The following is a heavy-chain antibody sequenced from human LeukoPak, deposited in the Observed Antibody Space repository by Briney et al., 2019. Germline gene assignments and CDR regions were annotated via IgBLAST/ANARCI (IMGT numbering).Heavy chain of an antibody. D-gene: IGHD3-9*01. J-gene: IGHJ4*02. CDR3: ARQDYDILTGYSDYFDY. CDR1: GGSISSSSYY. V-gene: IGHV4-39*01. Sequence: SETLSLTCTVSGGSISSSSYYRGWIRQPPGKGLEWLGSSYYSGSTYYNPSLKRRVTISVDTSKNQFSLKLSSVTAADTAVYYCARQDYDILTGYSDYFDYWGQGTLVTVSS. CDR2: SYYSGST.